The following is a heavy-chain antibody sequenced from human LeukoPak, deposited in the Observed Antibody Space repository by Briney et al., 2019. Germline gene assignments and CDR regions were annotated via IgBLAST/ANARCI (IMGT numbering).Heavy chain of an antibody. D-gene: IGHD2-2*01. J-gene: IGHJ4*02. Sequence: GGALRLSCAASGFTFSSYSMNWVRQAPGKGLEGVSSISSSSSYIYYADSVKGRFTISRDKAKNSLYLQMNSLRAEDTAVYYCARGRTAKPPFDYWGQGTLVTVSS. CDR2: ISSSSSYI. V-gene: IGHV3-21*01. CDR3: ARGRTAKPPFDY. CDR1: GFTFSSYS.